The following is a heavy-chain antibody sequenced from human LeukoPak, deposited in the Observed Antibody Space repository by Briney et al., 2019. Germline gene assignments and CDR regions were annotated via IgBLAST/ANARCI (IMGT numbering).Heavy chain of an antibody. J-gene: IGHJ4*02. CDR2: ISSSSSYI. CDR1: GFTFSSYS. V-gene: IGHV3-21*01. D-gene: IGHD3-10*01. CDR3: ARGYCGSGSYYKY. Sequence: GGSLRLSCAASGFTFSSYSMNWVRQAPGKGLEWVSSISSSSSYIYYADSVKGRFTISRDNAKNSLYLQMNSLRAEDTAVYYCARGYCGSGSYYKYWGQGTLVTVSS.